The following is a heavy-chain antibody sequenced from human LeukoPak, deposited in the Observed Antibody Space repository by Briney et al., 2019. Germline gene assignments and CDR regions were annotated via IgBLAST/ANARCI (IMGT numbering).Heavy chain of an antibody. D-gene: IGHD1-14*01. CDR1: GGSFSGYY. Sequence: PSETLSLTCAVYGGSFSGYYWSWIRQHPGKGLEWIGYIYYSGDTYYNPSLRSRVSISVDTSKNQFSLKLTSVTAADTAVYFCAYNRNFALDNWGQGTLVTVSS. CDR2: IYYSGDT. V-gene: IGHV4-59*06. CDR3: AYNRNFALDN. J-gene: IGHJ4*01.